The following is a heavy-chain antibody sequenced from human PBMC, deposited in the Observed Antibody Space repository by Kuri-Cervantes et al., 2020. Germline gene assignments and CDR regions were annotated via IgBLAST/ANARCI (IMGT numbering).Heavy chain of an antibody. CDR1: GGSISSYY. V-gene: IGHV4-59*01. CDR3: ARGMSRWLPYYFDY. Sequence: SETLSLTCAVYGGSISSYYWSWIRQPPGKGLEWIGYIYYSGSTNYNPSLKSRVTISVDTSKNQFSLKLGSVTVADTAVYYCARGMSRWLPYYFDYWGQGTLVTVSS. CDR2: IYYSGST. J-gene: IGHJ4*02. D-gene: IGHD5-24*01.